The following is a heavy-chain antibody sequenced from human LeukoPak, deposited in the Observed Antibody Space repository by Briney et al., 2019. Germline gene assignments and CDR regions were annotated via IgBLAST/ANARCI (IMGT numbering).Heavy chain of an antibody. CDR2: ISGSGGST. CDR1: GFTFSSYA. D-gene: IGHD3-3*01. CDR3: ASLSFWSGYYPFDY. Sequence: PGGSLRLSCAASGFTFSSYAMSWVRQAPGKGLEWVSAISGSGGSTYYADSVKGRFTISRDNSKNTLYLQMNSLRAEDTAVYYCASLSFWSGYYPFDYWGQGTLVTVSS. V-gene: IGHV3-23*01. J-gene: IGHJ4*02.